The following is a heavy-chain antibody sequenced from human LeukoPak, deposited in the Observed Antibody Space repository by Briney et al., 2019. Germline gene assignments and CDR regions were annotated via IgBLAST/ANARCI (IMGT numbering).Heavy chain of an antibody. CDR3: ARGPLGRYGGNSLYYYYMDV. CDR2: MNPNSGNT. J-gene: IGHJ6*03. Sequence: ASVKVSCKASGYTFTGYYMHWVRQAPGQGLEWMGWMNPNSGNTGYAQKFQGRVTMTRNTSISTAYMELSSLRSEDTAVYYCARGPLGRYGGNSLYYYYMDVWGKGTTVTISS. D-gene: IGHD4-23*01. CDR1: GYTFTGYY. V-gene: IGHV1-8*02.